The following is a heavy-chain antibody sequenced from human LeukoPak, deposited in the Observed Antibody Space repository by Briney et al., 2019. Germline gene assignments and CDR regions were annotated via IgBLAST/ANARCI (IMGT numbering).Heavy chain of an antibody. Sequence: GSLRLSCAASGFAFSMYWMGWVRQAPGKGLEWVANIKQDGSEKYYVDSVKGRFTISRDNAKDSLYLQMNSLRAEDRAVYYCARARTGYSRAYYFDSWGQGTLVTVSS. D-gene: IGHD2-15*01. CDR1: GFAFSMYW. J-gene: IGHJ4*02. CDR3: ARARTGYSRAYYFDS. V-gene: IGHV3-7*01. CDR2: IKQDGSEK.